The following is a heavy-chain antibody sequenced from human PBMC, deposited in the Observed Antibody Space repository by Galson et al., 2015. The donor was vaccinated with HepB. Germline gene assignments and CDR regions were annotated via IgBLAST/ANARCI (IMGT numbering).Heavy chain of an antibody. CDR1: GGSISSYY. CDR3: ATSRSSSGGSSGLYYFDY. V-gene: IGHV4-59*08. D-gene: IGHD2-15*01. Sequence: ETLSLTCTVSGGSISSYYWSWIRQPPGKGLEWIGYIYYSGSTNYNPSLKSRVTISVDTSKNQFSLKLSSVTAADTAVYYCATSRSSSGGSSGLYYFDYWGQGTLVTVSS. CDR2: IYYSGST. J-gene: IGHJ4*02.